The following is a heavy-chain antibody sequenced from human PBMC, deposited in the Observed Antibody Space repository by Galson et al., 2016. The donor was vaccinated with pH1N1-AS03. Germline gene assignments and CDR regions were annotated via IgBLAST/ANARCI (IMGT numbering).Heavy chain of an antibody. J-gene: IGHJ5*02. CDR3: AREPVELTVGEDYNWFDP. V-gene: IGHV1-2*06. D-gene: IGHD3-16*01. CDR1: GYTFTGHF. Sequence: SVKVSCKASGYTFTGHFIHWVRQAPGQGLEWMGRINPHSGGTHYAQNFQGRVTMTGDTSISTVYMDLTRMRPDDTAVYYCAREPVELTVGEDYNWFDPWGQGTQVTVSS. CDR2: INPHSGGT.